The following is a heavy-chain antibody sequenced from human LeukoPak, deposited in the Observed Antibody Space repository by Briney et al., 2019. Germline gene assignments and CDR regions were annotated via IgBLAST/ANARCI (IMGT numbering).Heavy chain of an antibody. D-gene: IGHD3-10*01. CDR3: ATHSPYYYGSPFDY. CDR2: FDPEDGET. V-gene: IGHV1-24*01. J-gene: IGHJ4*02. Sequence: AGGSLRLSCAASGFTFSSYSMNWVRQAPGKGLEWMGGFDPEDGETIYAQKFQGRVTMTEDTSTDTAYMELSSLRSDDTAVYYCATHSPYYYGSPFDYWGQGALVTVSS. CDR1: GFTFSSYS.